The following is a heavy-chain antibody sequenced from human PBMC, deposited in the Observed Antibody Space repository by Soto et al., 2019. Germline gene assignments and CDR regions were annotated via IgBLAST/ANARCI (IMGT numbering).Heavy chain of an antibody. CDR2: VNPSGGSA. V-gene: IGHV1-46*01. CDR1: GYIFTAYS. J-gene: IGHJ1*01. D-gene: IGHD2-15*01. CDR3: ARDENCRGGTCYSEYFHH. Sequence: ASVKVSCKTSGYIFTAYSMHWVRQAPGQGLEWMGVVNPSGGSAHYAQSFEGRVTLTRDTSTSTFYMELSSLRSEDTAVYYCARDENCRGGTCYSEYFHHWGQGTLVTVSS.